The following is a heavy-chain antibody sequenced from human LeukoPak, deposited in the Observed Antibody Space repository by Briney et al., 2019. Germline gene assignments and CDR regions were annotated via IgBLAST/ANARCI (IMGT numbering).Heavy chain of an antibody. CDR3: ARLDYGDYRGAFDI. Sequence: GGSLRLSCAASGFTFSSYEMNWVRQAPGKGLEWVSYISSSGSTIYYADSVEGRFTISRDNAKNSLYLQMNSLRAEDTAVYYCARLDYGDYRGAFDIWGQGTMATVSS. CDR2: ISSSGSTI. CDR1: GFTFSSYE. J-gene: IGHJ3*02. D-gene: IGHD4-17*01. V-gene: IGHV3-48*03.